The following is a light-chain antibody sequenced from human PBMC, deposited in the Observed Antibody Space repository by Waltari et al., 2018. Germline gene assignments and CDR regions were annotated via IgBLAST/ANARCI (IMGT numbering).Light chain of an antibody. J-gene: IGLJ3*02. CDR1: SSDIGGYNY. CDR2: EVT. V-gene: IGLV2-8*01. CDR3: SSFAGSTNWV. Sequence: QSALTQPPSASGSPGQSVTISCTGTSSDIGGYNYVSWYQQHPGKAPKLMIYEVTKRPSGVPDRFAASKSGNTASLTVSGLQADDEADYYCSSFAGSTNWVFGGGTKLTVL.